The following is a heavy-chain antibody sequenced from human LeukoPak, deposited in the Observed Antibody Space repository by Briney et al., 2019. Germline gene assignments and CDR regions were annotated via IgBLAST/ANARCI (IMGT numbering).Heavy chain of an antibody. CDR3: AKDEDDYGDYGYFDY. CDR2: ISGSGGST. Sequence: GGSLRLSCAASGFTFSSYAMSWVRQAPGNGLEWVSAISGSGGSTYYADSVKGRFTISRDNSKNTLYLQMNSLRAEDTAVYYCAKDEDDYGDYGYFDYWGQGTLVTVSS. D-gene: IGHD4-17*01. V-gene: IGHV3-23*01. CDR1: GFTFSSYA. J-gene: IGHJ4*02.